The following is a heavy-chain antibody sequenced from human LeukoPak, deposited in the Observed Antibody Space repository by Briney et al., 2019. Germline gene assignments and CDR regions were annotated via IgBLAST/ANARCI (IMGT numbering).Heavy chain of an antibody. V-gene: IGHV4-39*01. Sequence: SETLSLTCTVSGGXITISSYYWGWIRQPPGKGREWIGSIYYSGSTYYNPSLKSRVTISVDTSKNQFSLKLSSATAADTAVYYCARRCSIAVGGRGLWYYGMDVWGQGTTVTVS. J-gene: IGHJ6*02. CDR2: IYYSGST. CDR1: GGXITISSYY. D-gene: IGHD6-13*01. CDR3: ARRCSIAVGGRGLWYYGMDV.